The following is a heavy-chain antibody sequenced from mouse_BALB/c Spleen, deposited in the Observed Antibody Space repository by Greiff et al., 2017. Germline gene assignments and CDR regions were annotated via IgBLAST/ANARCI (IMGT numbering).Heavy chain of an antibody. Sequence: VQLQQSGPELMKPGASVKISCKASGYSFTSYYMHWVKQSHGKSLEWIGYIDPFNGGTSYNQKFKGKATLTVDKSSSTAYMHLSSLTSEHSAVYYCANYGSRDYAMDYWGQGTSVTVSS. CDR2: IDPFNGGT. CDR1: GYSFTSYY. J-gene: IGHJ4*01. D-gene: IGHD1-1*01. V-gene: IGHV1S135*01. CDR3: ANYGSRDYAMDY.